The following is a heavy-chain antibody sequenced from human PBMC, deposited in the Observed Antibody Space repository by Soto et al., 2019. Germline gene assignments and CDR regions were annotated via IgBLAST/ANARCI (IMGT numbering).Heavy chain of an antibody. CDR1: GGSFSGYY. J-gene: IGHJ6*02. V-gene: IGHV4-34*01. CDR3: LSVSRRRWSQDGMGV. D-gene: IGHD2-15*01. CDR2: INHSGST. Sequence: QVQLQQWGAGLLKPSETLSLTCAVYGGSFSGYYWSWIRQPPGKGLEWIGEINHSGSTNYNPSLKSRGATSVETWMSEFALKLSSATAADTVVYYCLSVSRRRWSQDGMGVWGQGTTVTVSS.